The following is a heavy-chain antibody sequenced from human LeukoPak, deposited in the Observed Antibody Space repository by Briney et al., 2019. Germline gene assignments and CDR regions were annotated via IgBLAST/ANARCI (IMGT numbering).Heavy chain of an antibody. V-gene: IGHV3-48*03. D-gene: IGHD5-12*01. CDR1: GFTFSSYE. CDR2: IRSSCSTI. Sequence: GGSLRLSCAASGFTFSSYEMNWVRQAPGKGLEWVSYIRSSCSTIYYADSVKGRFTISRDNAKNSLYLQMNSLRAEDTAVYYCARRSSYLPRAWLKRGYYFDYWGQGTLVTVSS. J-gene: IGHJ4*02. CDR3: ARRSSYLPRAWLKRGYYFDY.